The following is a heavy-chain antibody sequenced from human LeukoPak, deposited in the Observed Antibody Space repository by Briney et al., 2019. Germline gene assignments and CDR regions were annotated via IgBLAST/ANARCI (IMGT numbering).Heavy chain of an antibody. J-gene: IGHJ4*02. CDR1: GYTFTGYY. CDR3: ARDQEAARTFDY. V-gene: IGHV1-2*02. D-gene: IGHD6-6*01. CDR2: INPNSGGT. Sequence: ASVKVSCKASGYTFTGYYMHWVRQAPGQGLEWMGWINPNSGGTNYAQKFQGRVTMTRDTSISTAYMELSRLRSDDTAVYYCARDQEAARTFDYWGQGTLVTVSS.